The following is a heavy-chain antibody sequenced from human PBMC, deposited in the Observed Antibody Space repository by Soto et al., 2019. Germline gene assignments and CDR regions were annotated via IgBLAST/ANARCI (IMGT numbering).Heavy chain of an antibody. CDR3: ARIPGCXXGMDX. J-gene: IGHJ6*02. CDR1: GVSVDTTGMF. CDR2: IDWDDDQ. V-gene: IGHV2-70*01. Sequence: SPAALGNATQRVRVTFSVAGVSVDTTGMFLTWIRQPPGKALEWLALIDWDDDQYYNTSLKSRLTSSKDTSKNQVVLKMTNTDPLATATYYCARIPGCXXGMDXXGQGTPXTDSS. D-gene: IGHD2-15*01.